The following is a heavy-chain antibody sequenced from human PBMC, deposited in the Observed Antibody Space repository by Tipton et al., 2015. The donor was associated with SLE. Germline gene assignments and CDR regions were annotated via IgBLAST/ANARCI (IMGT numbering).Heavy chain of an antibody. CDR1: GFTFDVYA. CDR3: ARGPHFDWLLYFFDS. D-gene: IGHD3-9*01. V-gene: IGHV3-9*01. CDR2: ISWNSGSI. J-gene: IGHJ4*02. Sequence: SLRLSCAASGFTFDVYAMHWVRQSPGKGLEWVSGISWNSGSIAYADSVKGRFTISRDNAKNSLYLQMNNLRGEDTALYYCARGPHFDWLLYFFDSWGQGTPVTVPS.